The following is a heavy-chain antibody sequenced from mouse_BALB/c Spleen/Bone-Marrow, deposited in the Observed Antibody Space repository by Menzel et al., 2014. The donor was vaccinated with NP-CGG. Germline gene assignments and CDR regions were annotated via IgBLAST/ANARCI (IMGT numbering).Heavy chain of an antibody. V-gene: IGHV7-3*02. CDR2: IRNKANGYTT. Sequence: EVKVVESGGGLVQPGGSLRLSCATSGFTFTDYYMSWVRQPPGKALEWLGFIRNKANGYTTEYSASVKGRFTISRDNSQSILYLQMNTLRAEDSATYYCARDDYYAMDYWGQGPSVTVSS. CDR1: GFTFTDYY. CDR3: ARDDYYAMDY. J-gene: IGHJ4*01.